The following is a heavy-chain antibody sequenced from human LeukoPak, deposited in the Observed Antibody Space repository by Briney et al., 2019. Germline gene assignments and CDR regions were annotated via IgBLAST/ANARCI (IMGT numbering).Heavy chain of an antibody. CDR2: IYYSGST. CDR3: ARRCSSTSCLDY. Sequence: SETLSLTCTVSGGSINSYDYYWGWIRQPPGKGLEWIGSIYYSGSTYYNPSLKSRVTISVDTSKNQFSLKLSSVTAADTAVYYCARRCSSTSCLDYWGQGTLVTVSS. D-gene: IGHD2-2*01. J-gene: IGHJ4*02. CDR1: GGSINSYDYY. V-gene: IGHV4-39*01.